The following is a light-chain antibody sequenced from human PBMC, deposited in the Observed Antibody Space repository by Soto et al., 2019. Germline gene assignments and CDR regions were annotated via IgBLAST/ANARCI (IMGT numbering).Light chain of an antibody. J-gene: IGKJ5*01. Sequence: DIQMTQSPSSVSASVGDRVTITCRSSEDISTWLAWYQQKPGKAPKLLIYAASSLEAGVPSRFGGSGSGTDFTFTISRLQPEDIATYYCQQYENLPTFGQGTRLEIK. CDR2: AAS. CDR1: EDISTW. CDR3: QQYENLPT. V-gene: IGKV1-33*01.